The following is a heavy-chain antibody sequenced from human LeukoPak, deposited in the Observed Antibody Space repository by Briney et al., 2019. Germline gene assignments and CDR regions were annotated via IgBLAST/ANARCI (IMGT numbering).Heavy chain of an antibody. Sequence: GWSLRLSCAASGFTFSSYAMHWVRQAPGKGLEWVAVISYDGSNKYYADSVKGRFTISRDNSKNTLYLQMNSLRAEDTAVYYCARGYCSNTSCPNDYWGQGTLVTVSS. V-gene: IGHV3-30*01. CDR1: GFTFSSYA. J-gene: IGHJ4*02. CDR2: ISYDGSNK. D-gene: IGHD2-2*01. CDR3: ARGYCSNTSCPNDY.